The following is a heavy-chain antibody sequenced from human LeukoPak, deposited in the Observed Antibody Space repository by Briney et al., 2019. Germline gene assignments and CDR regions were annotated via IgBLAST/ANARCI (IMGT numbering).Heavy chain of an antibody. CDR1: GFTFSSYA. J-gene: IGHJ4*02. CDR3: AKEGVVVVVPAAPIDY. D-gene: IGHD2-2*01. V-gene: IGHV3-23*01. CDR2: ISGSGGST. Sequence: GGSLRLSCAASGFTFSSYAMSWVRQAQGKGLEWVSAISGSGGSTYYADSVKGRFTISRDNSKNTLYLQMNSLRAEDTAVYYCAKEGVVVVVPAAPIDYWGQGTLVTVSS.